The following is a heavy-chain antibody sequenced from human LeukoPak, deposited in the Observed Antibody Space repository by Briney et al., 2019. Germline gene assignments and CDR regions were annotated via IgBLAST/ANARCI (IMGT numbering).Heavy chain of an antibody. J-gene: IGHJ4*02. V-gene: IGHV1-18*01. Sequence: ASVKVSCKASGYTFSTYGVSWVRQAPGQGLEWMGWISAYNSYTRYVEKFQGRVTMTIDTSTNTADMELRSLRSDGTAVYYCATTRGSHVLTPYFDYWGQGTLVTVSS. D-gene: IGHD3-16*01. CDR1: GYTFSTYG. CDR2: ISAYNSYT. CDR3: ATTRGSHVLTPYFDY.